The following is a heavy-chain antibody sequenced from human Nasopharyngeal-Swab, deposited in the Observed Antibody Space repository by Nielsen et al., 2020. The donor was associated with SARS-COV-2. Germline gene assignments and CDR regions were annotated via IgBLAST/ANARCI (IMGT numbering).Heavy chain of an antibody. D-gene: IGHD2-21*02. Sequence: GGSLRLSCAASGFTFSSYWMHWVRQAPGKGLVWVSRINSDGSSTSYADSVKGRFTISRDNAKNTLYLQMNSLRAEDTAVYYCARALPDTYCGGDCYYNWGQGTLVTVSS. CDR2: INSDGSST. CDR3: ARALPDTYCGGDCYYN. CDR1: GFTFSSYW. V-gene: IGHV3-74*01. J-gene: IGHJ4*02.